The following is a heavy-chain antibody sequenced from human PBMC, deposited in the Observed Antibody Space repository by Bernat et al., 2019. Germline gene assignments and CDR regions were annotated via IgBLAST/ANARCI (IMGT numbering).Heavy chain of an antibody. Sequence: QVQLQQWGAGLLKPSETLSLTCAVYGGSFSGYYWSWIRQPPGKGLEWIGEINHSGSTNYNPSFKSRVTISVDTSKNQFSLKLSSVTAADTAVYYCARGGSSYYYGSGSSEDAFDIWGQGTMVTVSS. CDR3: ARGGSSYYYGSGSSEDAFDI. CDR1: GGSFSGYY. CDR2: INHSGST. V-gene: IGHV4-34*01. J-gene: IGHJ3*02. D-gene: IGHD3-10*01.